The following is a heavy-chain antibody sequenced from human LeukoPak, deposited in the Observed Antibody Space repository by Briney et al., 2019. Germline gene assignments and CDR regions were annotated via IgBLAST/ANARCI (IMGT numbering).Heavy chain of an antibody. D-gene: IGHD2-2*01. CDR2: TYYSGST. CDR1: GGSISSRSYY. V-gene: IGHV4-39*07. J-gene: IGHJ5*02. CDR3: ASWGPVTAATCWFEP. Sequence: SETLSLTCTVSGGSISSRSYYWGWLRPPPGQGLEGIGSTYYSGSTYHHPPLKSRVTISVDTSQNHLSLTLSSVTAADTPVYYCASWGPVTAATCWFEPWGQGTLVAVSS.